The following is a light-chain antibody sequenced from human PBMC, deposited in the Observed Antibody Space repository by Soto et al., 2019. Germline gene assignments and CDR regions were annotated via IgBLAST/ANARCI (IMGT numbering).Light chain of an antibody. V-gene: IGKV1-39*01. J-gene: IGKJ3*01. Sequence: DIQMTQSPSSLSASVGDRVTITCRASQSISSYLNWYQQKPGKAPKLLIYAASSLQSGVPSRFSGSGSATDFTLTISSLQPEDFATYYYQQSYSTPVTFGPGTKVDI. CDR1: QSISSY. CDR2: AAS. CDR3: QQSYSTPVT.